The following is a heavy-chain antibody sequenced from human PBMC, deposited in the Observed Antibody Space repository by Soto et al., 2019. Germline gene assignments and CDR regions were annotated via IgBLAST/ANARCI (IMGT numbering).Heavy chain of an antibody. CDR1: GFTFSSYG. CDR3: ATTVTGSSGYHFDY. D-gene: IGHD3-22*01. Sequence: PXVCLRLSFAACGFTFSSYGVHWVRQAPGKGLEWVAVISYDGSNKYYADSVKGRFTISRDNSKNTLYLQMNSLRAEDTAVHYCATTVTGSSGYHFDYCGQRTLVTVSS. V-gene: IGHV3-30*03. J-gene: IGHJ4*02. CDR2: ISYDGSNK.